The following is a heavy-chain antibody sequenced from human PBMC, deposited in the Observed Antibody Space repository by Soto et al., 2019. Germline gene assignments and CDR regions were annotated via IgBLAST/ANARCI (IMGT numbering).Heavy chain of an antibody. CDR1: GFTFSTSA. V-gene: IGHV3-48*03. D-gene: IGHD4-17*01. CDR3: VTNGPTRVTAGFDY. CDR2: ISSSGDSI. J-gene: IGHJ4*02. Sequence: GGSLRLSCATSGFTFSTSAMDWVRQSPGKGLEWLSYISSSGDSIYYADSVKGRFTVSRDNAKNSLFLQMNSLRDEDTAFYYCVTNGPTRVTAGFDYWGQGTLVTVSS.